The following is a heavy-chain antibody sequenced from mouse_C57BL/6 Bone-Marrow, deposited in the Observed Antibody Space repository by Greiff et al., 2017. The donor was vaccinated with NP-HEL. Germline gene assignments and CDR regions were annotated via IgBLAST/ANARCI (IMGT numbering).Heavy chain of an antibody. CDR2: ISNGGGSN. CDR1: GFTFSDYY. CDR3: ARYSYDSYAMDY. J-gene: IGHJ4*01. D-gene: IGHD2-4*01. V-gene: IGHV5-12*01. Sequence: VQLVESGGGLVQPGGSLKLSCAASGFTFSDYYMYWVRQTPEKRLEWVAYISNGGGSNYYPDTVKGRFTISRDNAKNTLYLQMSRLKSEDTAMYYCARYSYDSYAMDYWGQGTSVTVSS.